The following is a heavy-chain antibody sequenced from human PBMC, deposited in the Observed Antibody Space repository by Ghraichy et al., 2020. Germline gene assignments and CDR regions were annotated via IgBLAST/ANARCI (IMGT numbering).Heavy chain of an antibody. V-gene: IGHV2-5*02. CDR2: IYWDDDK. D-gene: IGHD6-13*01. Sequence: SGPTLVKPTQTLTLTCTFSGFSLSTSGVGVGWIRQPPGKALEWLALIYWDDDKRYSPSLKSRLTITKDTSKNQVVLTMTNMDPVDTATYYCAQLYSSSHPERAPFDYWGQGTLVTVSS. J-gene: IGHJ4*02. CDR3: AQLYSSSHPERAPFDY. CDR1: GFSLSTSGVG.